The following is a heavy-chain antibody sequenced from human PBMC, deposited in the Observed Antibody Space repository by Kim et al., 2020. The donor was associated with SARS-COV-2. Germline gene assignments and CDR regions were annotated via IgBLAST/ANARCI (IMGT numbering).Heavy chain of an antibody. CDR3: ARDTDIVGG. J-gene: IGHJ4*02. CDR2: REK. D-gene: IGHD5-12*01. Sequence: REKYYVDSVKGRCTTSRDNAKNALYLQMNSLRAEDTAVYYCARDTDIVGGWGQGTLVTVSS. V-gene: IGHV3-7*03.